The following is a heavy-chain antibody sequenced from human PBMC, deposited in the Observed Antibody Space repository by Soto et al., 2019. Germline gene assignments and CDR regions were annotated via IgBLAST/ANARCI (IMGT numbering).Heavy chain of an antibody. CDR2: TSYDESDK. CDR1: GFTFRSYV. J-gene: IGHJ1*01. CDR3: ARWGTTGGLDV. Sequence: QVQLVESGGGVVQPGTSLRVSCGGSGFTFRSYVIHWVRQAPGKGLEWVALTSYDESDKYYDDSVRGRFTISRDNSRNTVDLQMDSLRLEDTAIYYCARWGTTGGLDVWGQGTLVSVSS. V-gene: IGHV3-30*19. D-gene: IGHD3-16*01.